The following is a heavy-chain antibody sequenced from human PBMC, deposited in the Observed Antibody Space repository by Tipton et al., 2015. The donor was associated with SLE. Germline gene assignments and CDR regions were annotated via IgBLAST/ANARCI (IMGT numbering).Heavy chain of an antibody. J-gene: IGHJ4*02. Sequence: TLSLTCAVYGGSFSGYYWSWIRQPPGKGLEWIGEINHSGSTNYNPSLKSRVTISVDTSKNQFSLKLSSVTAADTAVYYCARGSGDFWSGYFDYWGQGTLVTVSS. V-gene: IGHV4-34*01. D-gene: IGHD3-3*01. CDR3: ARGSGDFWSGYFDY. CDR2: INHSGST. CDR1: GGSFSGYY.